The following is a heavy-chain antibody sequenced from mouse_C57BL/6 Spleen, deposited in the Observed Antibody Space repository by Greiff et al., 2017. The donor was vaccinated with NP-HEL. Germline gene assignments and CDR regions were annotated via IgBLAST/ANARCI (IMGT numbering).Heavy chain of an antibody. J-gene: IGHJ2*01. D-gene: IGHD3-2*02. V-gene: IGHV3-6*01. Sequence: EVKLQESGPGLVKPSQSLSLTCSVTGYSITSGYYWNWIRQFPGNKLEWMGYISYDGSNNYNPSLKNRISITRDTSKNQFFLKLNSVTTEDTATYYCAREAQAGNYFDYWGQGTTLTVSS. CDR1: GYSITSGYY. CDR3: AREAQAGNYFDY. CDR2: ISYDGSN.